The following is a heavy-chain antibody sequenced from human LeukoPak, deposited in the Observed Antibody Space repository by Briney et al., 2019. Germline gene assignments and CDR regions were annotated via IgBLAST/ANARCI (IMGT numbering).Heavy chain of an antibody. V-gene: IGHV4-34*01. CDR3: ASASRDAIAVAGTGNWFDP. CDR1: GGSFSGYY. J-gene: IGHJ5*02. CDR2: INHSGGT. D-gene: IGHD6-19*01. Sequence: SETLSLTCAVYGGSFSGYYWSWIRQPPGKGLEWMGEINHSGGTNYNPSLKSRVTISVDTSKNQFSLKLSSVTAADTAVYYCASASRDAIAVAGTGNWFDPWGQGTLVTVSS.